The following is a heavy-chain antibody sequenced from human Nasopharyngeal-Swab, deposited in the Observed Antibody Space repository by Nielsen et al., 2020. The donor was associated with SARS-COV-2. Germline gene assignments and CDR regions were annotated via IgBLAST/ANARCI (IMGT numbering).Heavy chain of an antibody. V-gene: IGHV4-59*01. J-gene: IGHJ5*02. D-gene: IGHD4-17*01. CDR3: ARVITVTTSWFWFDP. CDR2: IYYSGST. Sequence: WIRQPPGKGLEWIGYIYYSGSTNYNPSLKSRVTISVDTSKNQFSLKLSSVTAADTAVYYCARVITVTTSWFWFDPWGQGTLVTVSS.